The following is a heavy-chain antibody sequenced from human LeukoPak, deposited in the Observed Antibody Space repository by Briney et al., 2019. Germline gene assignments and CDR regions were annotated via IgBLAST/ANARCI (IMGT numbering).Heavy chain of an antibody. Sequence: GASVKVACKASGYTFPSYDINWVQQAPGQALEWMGWMNPNSGNTGYAQKFQGRVTMTRNTSISTAYMELSSLRSEDTAVYYCARGTLYYGMDVWGQGTTVTVSS. V-gene: IGHV1-8*01. J-gene: IGHJ6*02. CDR2: MNPNSGNT. CDR1: GYTFPSYD. CDR3: ARGTLYYGMDV.